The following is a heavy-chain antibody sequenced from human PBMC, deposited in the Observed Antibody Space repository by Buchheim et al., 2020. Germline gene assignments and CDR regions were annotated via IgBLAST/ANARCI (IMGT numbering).Heavy chain of an antibody. Sequence: QVQLQQWGAGLLKPSETLSLTCAVYGGSFSGYYWSWIRQPPGKGLEWIGEINHSGSTNYNPSLKSRGTISVDTSKKQFSLKLSSVTAADTAVYYCARRKQQLVRYYYYYYGMDVWGQGTT. CDR1: GGSFSGYY. V-gene: IGHV4-34*01. D-gene: IGHD6-13*01. J-gene: IGHJ6*02. CDR2: INHSGST. CDR3: ARRKQQLVRYYYYYYGMDV.